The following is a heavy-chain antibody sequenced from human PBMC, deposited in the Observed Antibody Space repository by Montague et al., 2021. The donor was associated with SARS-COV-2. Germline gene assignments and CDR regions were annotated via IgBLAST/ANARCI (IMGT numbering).Heavy chain of an antibody. Sequence: SETLSLTCTVSGGSISSYYWSWIRQPPGKGLEWIGYIYYSGSTXXXPSXXXPVTISVDTSKNQFSLKPSSVTAADTAVNYCARGDVEMATIKSGGPFYHFDYWGQGTLVTVSS. D-gene: IGHD5-24*01. CDR1: GGSISSYY. V-gene: IGHV4-59*13. J-gene: IGHJ4*02. CDR2: IYYSGST. CDR3: ARGDVEMATIKSGGPFYHFDY.